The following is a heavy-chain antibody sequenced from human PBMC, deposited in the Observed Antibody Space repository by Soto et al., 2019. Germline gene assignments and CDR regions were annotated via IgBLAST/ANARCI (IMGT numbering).Heavy chain of an antibody. Sequence: EVQLVESGGGWVQPGRSLRLSCAASGFDFDSYPMNWVRQSPEKGLEWVACISWNSGIVAYAESVRGRFTISRDNARNSLFLQMDSLRPEDSAFYYCTKGTGSYGGFFDSWGQGTLVTVSS. J-gene: IGHJ4*02. CDR1: GFDFDSYP. CDR3: TKGTGSYGGFFDS. D-gene: IGHD5-12*01. CDR2: ISWNSGIV. V-gene: IGHV3-9*01.